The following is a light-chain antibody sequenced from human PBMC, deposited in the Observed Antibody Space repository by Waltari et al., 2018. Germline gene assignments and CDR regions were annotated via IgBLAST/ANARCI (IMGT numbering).Light chain of an antibody. CDR3: QTWVSSIPVV. V-gene: IGLV3-1*01. J-gene: IGLJ2*01. Sequence: SYEVTQPPSVSVSPGQTASITCSGDELGNKFTCWYQQKPGQSPVLVIHQKNKRPSGIPERFSGSKSGKTATLTISGTQAMDEADYYCQTWVSSIPVVFGGGTKLTVL. CDR1: ELGNKF. CDR2: QKN.